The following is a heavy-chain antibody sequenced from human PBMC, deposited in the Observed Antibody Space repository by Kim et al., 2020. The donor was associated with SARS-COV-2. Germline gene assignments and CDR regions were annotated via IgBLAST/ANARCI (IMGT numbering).Heavy chain of an antibody. CDR3: AKGSGYPDY. CDR2: GST. Sequence: GSTYYADSVKGRFTISRDNSKNTLYLQMNSLRAEDTAVYYCAKGSGYPDYWGQGTLVTVSS. J-gene: IGHJ4*02. V-gene: IGHV3-23*01. D-gene: IGHD3-3*01.